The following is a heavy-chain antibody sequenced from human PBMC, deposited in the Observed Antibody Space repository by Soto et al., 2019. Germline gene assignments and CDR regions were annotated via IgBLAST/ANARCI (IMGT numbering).Heavy chain of an antibody. CDR3: AKDQPGTTSFYY. D-gene: IGHD1-1*01. CDR2: ISDRGDTT. Sequence: GGSLRLSCAASGFTISSNAMYWVRQAPGKGLEWVSGISDRGDTTHYADSVKGRFTISRDTSKHTLYLQLNALRADDTAVYYFAKDQPGTTSFYYRGQGTLV. J-gene: IGHJ4*02. V-gene: IGHV3-23*01. CDR1: GFTISSNA.